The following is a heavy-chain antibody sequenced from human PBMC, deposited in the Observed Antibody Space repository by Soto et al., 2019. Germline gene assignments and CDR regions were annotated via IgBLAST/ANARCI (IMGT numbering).Heavy chain of an antibody. CDR2: IYYSGST. J-gene: IGHJ4*02. Sequence: SETLSLTCTVSGGSISSSSYYWGWIRQPPGKGLEWIGSIYYSGSTYYNPSLKSRVTISVDTSKNQFSLKLSSVTAADTAVYYCARHRYSSSSSKGNFDYWGQGTLVTVSS. CDR3: ARHRYSSSSSKGNFDY. CDR1: GGSISSSSYY. V-gene: IGHV4-39*01. D-gene: IGHD6-6*01.